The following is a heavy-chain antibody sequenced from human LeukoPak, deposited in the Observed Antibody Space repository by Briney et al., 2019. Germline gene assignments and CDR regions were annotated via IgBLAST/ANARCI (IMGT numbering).Heavy chain of an antibody. J-gene: IGHJ5*02. CDR2: IYTIGNT. Sequence: SQTLSLTCAVSGGSISSGGYYWSWIRQPAGKGLEWIGRIYTIGNTNQNPSLKSRVTMSVDTSMNQIFLRLRSVTAADTAVYYCARVGTGTTFDPWGQGTLVTVSS. CDR1: GGSISSGGYY. CDR3: ARVGTGTTFDP. D-gene: IGHD1-1*01. V-gene: IGHV4-61*02.